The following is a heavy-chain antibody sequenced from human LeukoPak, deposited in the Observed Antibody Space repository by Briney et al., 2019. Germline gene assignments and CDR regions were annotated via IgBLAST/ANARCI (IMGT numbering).Heavy chain of an antibody. J-gene: IGHJ4*02. V-gene: IGHV3-23*01. CDR3: AKRGIVIRTVIIVGFHKEAYYFDY. CDR1: GITLSNYG. D-gene: IGHD3-3*01. CDR2: ISDSGGST. Sequence: GGSLRLSCAVSGITLSNYGMSWVRQAPGKGLEWVAGISDSGGSTNYADSVKGRFTISRDNPKNTLYLQMNSLRAEDTAVYFCAKRGIVIRTVIIVGFHKEAYYFDYWGQGALVTVSS.